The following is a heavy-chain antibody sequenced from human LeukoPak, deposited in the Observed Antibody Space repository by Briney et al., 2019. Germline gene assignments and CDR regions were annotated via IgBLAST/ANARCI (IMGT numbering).Heavy chain of an antibody. J-gene: IGHJ6*02. CDR2: ISWNSGSI. D-gene: IGHD3-3*01. V-gene: IGHV3-9*01. CDR3: AKDSAPHLAYYDFWSGTPRPEYGMDV. Sequence: PGGSLRLSCAASGFTFDDYAMHWVRQAPGKGLEWVSGISWNSGSIGYADSVKGRFTISRDNAKNSLYLQMNSLRAEDTALYYCAKDSAPHLAYYDFWSGTPRPEYGMDVWGQGTTVTVSS. CDR1: GFTFDDYA.